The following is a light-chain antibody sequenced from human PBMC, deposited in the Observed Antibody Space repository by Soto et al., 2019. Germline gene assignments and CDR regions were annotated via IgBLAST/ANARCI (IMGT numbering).Light chain of an antibody. CDR2: AAS. Sequence: DIQMTQSPSSLSASVGDRVTITCRASQTIGIYLNWYHQKPGKAPKLLISAASSLQSGVPSRFSGSGSGTDCTLTIISLQREDLATYSCQQTSSIPFTFGRGTKVDIK. J-gene: IGKJ3*01. V-gene: IGKV1-39*01. CDR3: QQTSSIPFT. CDR1: QTIGIY.